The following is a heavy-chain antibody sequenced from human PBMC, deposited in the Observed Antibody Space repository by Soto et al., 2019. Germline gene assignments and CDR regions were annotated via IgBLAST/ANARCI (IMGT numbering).Heavy chain of an antibody. V-gene: IGHV4-59*01. CDR2: IYYSGST. CDR3: ARSSGNPYRFDD. Sequence: SETLSLTCTVSGGSISSYYWSWIRQPPGKGLEWIGYIYYSGSTNYSPSLKSRVTISVDTSKNQFSLKLSSVTAADTAVYYCARSSGNPYRFDDWGQGTLVTVSS. J-gene: IGHJ4*02. D-gene: IGHD2-15*01. CDR1: GGSISSYY.